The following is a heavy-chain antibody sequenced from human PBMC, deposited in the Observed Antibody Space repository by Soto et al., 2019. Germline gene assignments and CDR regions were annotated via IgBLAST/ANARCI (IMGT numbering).Heavy chain of an antibody. Sequence: PSETLSLTCTVSGVSISSSSYYWGWIRQPPGKGLEWIGSIYYSGSTYYNPSLKSRVAISVDTSKNQFSLKLSSVTAADTAVYYCARQMNTGYSYGSDWGQGTLVTVSS. CDR2: IYYSGST. J-gene: IGHJ4*02. CDR1: GVSISSSSYY. CDR3: ARQMNTGYSYGSD. V-gene: IGHV4-39*01. D-gene: IGHD5-18*01.